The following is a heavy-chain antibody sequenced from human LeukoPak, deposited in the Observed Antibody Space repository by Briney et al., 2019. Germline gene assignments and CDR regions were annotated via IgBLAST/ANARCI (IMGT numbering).Heavy chain of an antibody. CDR3: AREMDSSGYYSH. CDR2: ISYDGSNK. V-gene: IGHV3-30-3*01. Sequence: TGGSLRLSCAASGFTFSSYAMHWVRQAPGKGLEWVAVISYDGSNKYYADSVKGRFTISRDNSKNTLYLQMNSLRAEDTAVYYCAREMDSSGYYSHWGQGTLVTVSS. J-gene: IGHJ4*02. D-gene: IGHD3-22*01. CDR1: GFTFSSYA.